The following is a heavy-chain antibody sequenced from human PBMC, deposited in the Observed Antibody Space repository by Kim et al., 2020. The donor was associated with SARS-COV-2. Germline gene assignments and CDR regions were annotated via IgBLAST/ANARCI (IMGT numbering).Heavy chain of an antibody. J-gene: IGHJ4*02. CDR1: GFTFSSYA. Sequence: GGSLRLSCAASGFTFSSYAMSWVRQAPGKGLEWVSGISNSGGSTYYADSVKGRFTISRDNSKNMLYLQMNSLRAEDTAVYYCARAPQYYYGSGPFDYWGQGTLVTVSS. V-gene: IGHV3-23*01. CDR3: ARAPQYYYGSGPFDY. CDR2: ISNSGGST. D-gene: IGHD3-10*01.